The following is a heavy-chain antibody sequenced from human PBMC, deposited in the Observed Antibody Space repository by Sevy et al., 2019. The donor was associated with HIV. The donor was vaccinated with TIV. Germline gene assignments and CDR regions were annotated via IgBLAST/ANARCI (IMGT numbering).Heavy chain of an antibody. CDR2: ISYDGSNK. J-gene: IGHJ4*02. D-gene: IGHD3-3*01. V-gene: IGHV3-30-3*01. Sequence: GGSLRLSCAASGFTFSSYAMHWVRQAPGKGLEWVAVISYDGSNKYYADSAKGRFTISRDNSKNTLYLQMNSLRAEDTAVYYCARGGDYDFWSGYYKVGGMDYWGQGTLVTVSS. CDR3: ARGGDYDFWSGYYKVGGMDY. CDR1: GFTFSSYA.